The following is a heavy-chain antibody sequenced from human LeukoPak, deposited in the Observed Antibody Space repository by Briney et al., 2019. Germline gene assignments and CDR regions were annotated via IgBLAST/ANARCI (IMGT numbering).Heavy chain of an antibody. V-gene: IGHV4-30-2*01. J-gene: IGHJ6*02. CDR3: ARDPLQTLDPYYYYYGMDV. D-gene: IGHD1-1*01. CDR1: GGSISSGGYY. CDR2: IYHSGST. Sequence: SETLSLTCTVSGGSISSGGYYWSWIRQPPGKGLEWIGYIYHSGSTYYNPSLKSRVTISVDTSKNQFSLKLSSVTAADTAVYYCARDPLQTLDPYYYYYGMDVWGQGTTVTVSS.